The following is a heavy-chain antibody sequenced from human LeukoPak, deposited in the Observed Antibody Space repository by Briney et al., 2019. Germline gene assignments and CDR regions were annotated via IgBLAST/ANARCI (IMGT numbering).Heavy chain of an antibody. J-gene: IGHJ4*02. D-gene: IGHD1-26*01. Sequence: GRSLRLSCAASGFTFSTYGMHWVRQAPGKGLEWVAFIRYDGNNKYYRDSVKGRFTISRDNSKNTLYMQMNSLRAEDTAVYYCAKPSGSGVDYWGRGTRVTVSS. CDR3: AKPSGSGVDY. CDR1: GFTFSTYG. CDR2: IRYDGNNK. V-gene: IGHV3-30*02.